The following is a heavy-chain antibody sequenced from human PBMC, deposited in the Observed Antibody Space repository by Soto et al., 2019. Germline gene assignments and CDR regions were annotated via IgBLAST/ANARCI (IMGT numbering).Heavy chain of an antibody. CDR1: GFTFSSYA. CDR3: ARRYYYDSSYFQH. V-gene: IGHV3-30-3*01. CDR2: ISYDGSNK. D-gene: IGHD3-22*01. J-gene: IGHJ1*01. Sequence: QVQLVESGGGVVQPGRSLRLSCAASGFTFSSYAMHWVRQAPGKGLEWVAVISYDGSNKYYADSVKGRFTISRDNSKNTLYLQMNSLRAEDTAVYYCARRYYYDSSYFQHWGQGTLVTVSS.